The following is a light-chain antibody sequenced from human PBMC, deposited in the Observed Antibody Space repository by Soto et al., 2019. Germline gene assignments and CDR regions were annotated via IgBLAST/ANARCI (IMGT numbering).Light chain of an antibody. CDR3: QQYDSQPLT. Sequence: EILMTQSPATLSVSPGERATLSCRASQSISSNLAWYQQKPGQAPRLLIYGASIRATGVPARLSGSGSGTDFTLTISSLQSEDFATYYCQQYDSQPLTFGGGTKVELK. CDR2: GAS. V-gene: IGKV3-15*01. J-gene: IGKJ4*01. CDR1: QSISSN.